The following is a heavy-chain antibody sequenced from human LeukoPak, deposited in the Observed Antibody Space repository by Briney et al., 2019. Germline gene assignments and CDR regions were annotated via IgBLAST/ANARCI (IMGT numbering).Heavy chain of an antibody. V-gene: IGHV3-15*01. CDR1: GFTFRNVW. CDR3: ATGLAQGYFGS. J-gene: IGHJ4*02. CDR2: VKSKDVGATT. Sequence: PGGSLRLSCAASGFTFRNVWMNWVRQAPGKGLEWVGRVKSKDVGATTDYAAPVKGRFTISRDDSKNLLYLQMDSLKTEGTAVYYCATGLAQGYFGSWGQGTLVSVSS.